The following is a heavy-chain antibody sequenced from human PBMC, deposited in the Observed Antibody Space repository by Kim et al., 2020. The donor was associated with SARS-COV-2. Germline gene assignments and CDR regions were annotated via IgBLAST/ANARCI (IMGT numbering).Heavy chain of an antibody. CDR2: SPYEGRNE. CDR1: GFTLRVHG. CDR3: ARDGGSGWSPSYYFDN. Sequence: GGSLRLSCATSGFTLRVHGIHWVRQAPGRGLEWVAVSPYEGRNEKYADSVKGRFTISRDTSKNRLYLQMSSLRVEDTAVYYCARDGGSGWSPSYYFDNWGQGTLVIVSS. D-gene: IGHD6-19*01. V-gene: IGHV3-33*05. J-gene: IGHJ4*02.